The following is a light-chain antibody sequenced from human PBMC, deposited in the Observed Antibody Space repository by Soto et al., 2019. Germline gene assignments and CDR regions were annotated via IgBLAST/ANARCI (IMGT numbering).Light chain of an antibody. CDR3: HQYDSYPLP. CDR1: ERISSW. V-gene: IGKV1-5*03. Sequence: DIQMTQSPSTLSASVGDRVTITCRASERISSWLAWYQQKPAKAPQLLVYKASNLESGVPSRFSGSGAGTDFTLTIISLQPDDFSTYYCHQYDSYPLPVGGGTMVEIQ. CDR2: KAS. J-gene: IGKJ4*02.